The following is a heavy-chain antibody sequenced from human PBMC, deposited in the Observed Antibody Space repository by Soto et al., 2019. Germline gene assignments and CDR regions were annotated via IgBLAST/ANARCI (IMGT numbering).Heavy chain of an antibody. CDR1: GGSISSYY. CDR2: IYYSGST. V-gene: IGHV4-59*01. CDR3: ARVTTTVFLFDY. Sequence: QVQLQESGPGLVKPSETLSLTCTVSGGSISSYYWSWIRQPPGKGLEWIGYIYYSGSTNYKPSLKSRVTIPVDTSKNQFSLKLSSVTAADTSVYYCARVTTTVFLFDYWGQGTLVTVSS. J-gene: IGHJ4*02. D-gene: IGHD4-17*01.